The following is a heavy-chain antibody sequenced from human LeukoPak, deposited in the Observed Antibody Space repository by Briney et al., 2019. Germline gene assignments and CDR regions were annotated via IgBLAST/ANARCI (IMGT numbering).Heavy chain of an antibody. J-gene: IGHJ4*02. CDR1: GGSISSGGYY. Sequence: SQTLSLTCTVSGGSISSGGYYWSWIRQHPGKGLEGIGYIYYSGSTYYNPSLKSRLTISVDTSKNQFSLNLSSVTAADTAVYYCARLIAARPYYFDYWGQGTLVTVSS. V-gene: IGHV4-31*03. CDR2: IYYSGST. CDR3: ARLIAARPYYFDY. D-gene: IGHD6-6*01.